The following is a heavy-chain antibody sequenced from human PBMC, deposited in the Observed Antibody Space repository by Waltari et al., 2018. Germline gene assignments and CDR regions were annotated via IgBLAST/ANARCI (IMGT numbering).Heavy chain of an antibody. Sequence: EVQLVQSGAEVKQPGESLKISCKVSGYSFTRYWIGWVRQMTGKGLEWMGIIYPGDSDTRYSPSFQGQGTLSADKSISTAYLQWSSLKASDTAMYYCAGHSSSGWYVWDAFDIWGQGTMVTVSS. CDR3: AGHSSSGWYVWDAFDI. J-gene: IGHJ3*02. D-gene: IGHD6-19*01. V-gene: IGHV5-51*01. CDR1: GYSFTRYW. CDR2: IYPGDSDT.